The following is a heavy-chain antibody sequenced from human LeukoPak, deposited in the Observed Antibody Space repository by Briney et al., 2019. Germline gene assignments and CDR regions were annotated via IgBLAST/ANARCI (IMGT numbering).Heavy chain of an antibody. V-gene: IGHV3-43*02. J-gene: IGHJ4*02. CDR3: ARGSETSGWYDY. CDR1: GFIFDNYA. CDR2: ISGDGGST. D-gene: IGHD6-19*01. Sequence: GGSLRLSCAAPGFIFDNYAIHWVRQAPGKGLEWVSLISGDGGSTFYADSVRGRFTISRDNTRKSLSLQMSSLRSEDTALYYCARGSETSGWYDYWGQGTLVTVSS.